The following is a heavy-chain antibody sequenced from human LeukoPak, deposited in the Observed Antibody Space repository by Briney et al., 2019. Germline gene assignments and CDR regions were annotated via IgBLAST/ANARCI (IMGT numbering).Heavy chain of an antibody. Sequence: GGSLRLSCAASGFTVSSNYMSWVRQAPGKGLEWVSVIYSGGTTYYADSVKGRFTISRDNSKNTVYLQMNSLRADDTALYYYARVLTLWFGALDYWGQGRMVSV. V-gene: IGHV3-53*01. CDR2: IYSGGTT. CDR3: ARVLTLWFGALDY. D-gene: IGHD3-10*01. CDR1: GFTVSSNY. J-gene: IGHJ4*02.